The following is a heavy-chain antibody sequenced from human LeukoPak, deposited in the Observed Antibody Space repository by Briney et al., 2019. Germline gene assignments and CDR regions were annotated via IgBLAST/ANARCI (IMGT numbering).Heavy chain of an antibody. J-gene: IGHJ6*02. Sequence: GASVKVSCKASGYTFTSYDINWVRQATGQGLEWMGWMNPNSGNTRYAQKFQGRVTMTRNTSISTAYMELSSLRSEDTAVYYCARGYCSSTSCYDYYYGMDVWGQGTTVTVSS. CDR2: MNPNSGNT. CDR1: GYTFTSYD. CDR3: ARGYCSSTSCYDYYYGMDV. V-gene: IGHV1-8*01. D-gene: IGHD2-2*01.